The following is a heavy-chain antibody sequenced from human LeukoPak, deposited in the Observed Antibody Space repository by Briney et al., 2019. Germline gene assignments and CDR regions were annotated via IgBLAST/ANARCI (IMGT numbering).Heavy chain of an antibody. J-gene: IGHJ5*02. CDR3: ARERGAAAGTSPRDWFDP. D-gene: IGHD6-13*01. Sequence: ASVKVSCKASGYTFTSYGISWVRPAPGQGLEWMGWISAYNGNTNYAQKLQGRVTMTTDTSTSTAYMELRSLRSDDTAVYYCARERGAAAGTSPRDWFDPWGQGTLVTVSS. V-gene: IGHV1-18*01. CDR1: GYTFTSYG. CDR2: ISAYNGNT.